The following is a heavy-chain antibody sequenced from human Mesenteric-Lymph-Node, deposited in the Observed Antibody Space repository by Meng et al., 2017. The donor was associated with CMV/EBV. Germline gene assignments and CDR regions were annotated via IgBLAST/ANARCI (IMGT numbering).Heavy chain of an antibody. CDR2: IYRDGSST. CDR1: GFTFDDYA. Sequence: GESLKISCAASGFTFDDYAMHWVRQAPGKGLEWVSVIYRDGSSTYYADSVKGRFTISRDDSKNTLSLQMSRLRAEDTALYYCVKGTGSSSFGGSYWGQGTLVTVSS. CDR3: VKGTGSSSFGGSY. V-gene: IGHV3-23*03. D-gene: IGHD6-6*01. J-gene: IGHJ4*02.